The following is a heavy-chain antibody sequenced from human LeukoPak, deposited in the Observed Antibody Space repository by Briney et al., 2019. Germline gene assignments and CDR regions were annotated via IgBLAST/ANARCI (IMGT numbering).Heavy chain of an antibody. D-gene: IGHD6-13*01. CDR1: GYNFTNYW. CDR3: GRRIAAVGPGGRAYYGMDV. J-gene: IGHJ6*02. CDR2: IYPSDSDT. Sequence: GESLRISCKGSGYNFTNYWISWVRQMPGKGLEWMGNIYPSDSDTRYSPSFQGQVTISADKSISTAYLQWSSLKAADTAIYYCGRRIAAVGPGGRAYYGMDVWGQGTTVTVSS. V-gene: IGHV5-51*01.